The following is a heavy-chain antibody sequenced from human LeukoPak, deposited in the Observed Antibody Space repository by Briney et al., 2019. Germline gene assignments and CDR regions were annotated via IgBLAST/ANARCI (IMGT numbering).Heavy chain of an antibody. CDR3: AKDPDIVGITPGGYFDY. CDR2: IWYDGSNK. J-gene: IGHJ4*02. Sequence: TGGSLRLSCAASGFTFSSYGMHWVRQAPGKGLEWVAVIWYDGSNKYYADSVKGRFTISRGNSKNTLYLQMNSLRAEGTAVYYCAKDPDIVGITPGGYFDYWGQGTLVTVSS. CDR1: GFTFSSYG. D-gene: IGHD2-15*01. V-gene: IGHV3-33*06.